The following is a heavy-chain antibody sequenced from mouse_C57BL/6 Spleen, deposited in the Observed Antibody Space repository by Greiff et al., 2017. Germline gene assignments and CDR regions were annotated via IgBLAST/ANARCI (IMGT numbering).Heavy chain of an antibody. V-gene: IGHV1-81*01. CDR1: GYTFTSYG. CDR3: ARITTVVADWYFDV. J-gene: IGHJ1*03. CDR2: IYPRSGNT. D-gene: IGHD1-1*01. Sequence: QVHVKQSGAELARPGASVKLSCKASGYTFTSYGISWVKQRTGQGLEWIGEIYPRSGNTYYNEKFKGKATLTADKSSSTAYMELRSLTSEDSAVYFCARITTVVADWYFDVWGTGTTVTVSS.